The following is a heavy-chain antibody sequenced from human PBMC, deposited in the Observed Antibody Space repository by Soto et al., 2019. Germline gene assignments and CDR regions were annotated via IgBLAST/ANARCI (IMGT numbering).Heavy chain of an antibody. CDR2: ISYDGTNK. CDR3: AKDGGGYNYGYVMLDKYDYGMDV. Sequence: QVQLVESGGGVVQPGRSLRLSCAASGFTFSTYAMHWVRQAPGKGLERVAVISYDGTNKYYADSVRGRFTISRDNSKNTLFLQMNSLRAEDTAVYYCAKDGGGYNYGYVMLDKYDYGMDVWGQGTTVTGSS. J-gene: IGHJ6*02. CDR1: GFTFSTYA. V-gene: IGHV3-30-3*01. D-gene: IGHD5-18*01.